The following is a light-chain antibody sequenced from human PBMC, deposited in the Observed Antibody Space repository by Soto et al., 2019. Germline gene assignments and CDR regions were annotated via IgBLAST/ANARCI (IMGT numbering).Light chain of an antibody. J-gene: IGLJ1*01. CDR2: EVT. Sequence: QSALTQPASVSGSPGQSITISCTGSSSDVGGYEHVSWFQQHPGKAPKLIIYEVTNRPSGVSIRFSGSKSGNTASLTISGLHGEDEADYYCSSYTSATTYVFGTGTKLTVL. CDR3: SSYTSATTYV. CDR1: SSDVGGYEH. V-gene: IGLV2-14*01.